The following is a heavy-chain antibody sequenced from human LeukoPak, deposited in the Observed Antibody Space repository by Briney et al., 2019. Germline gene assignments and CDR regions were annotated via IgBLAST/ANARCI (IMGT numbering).Heavy chain of an antibody. D-gene: IGHD2-15*01. V-gene: IGHV4-31*03. J-gene: IGHJ6*04. CDR2: TYYSGST. Sequence: SQTLSLTCTVSGDSISSGGYYWSWIRQHPGKGLEWIVYTYYSGSTYYNPSLKSRVTISVDTSKNQFSLKLSSVTAADTAVYYCARDRLPPPRGPSGMDVWGKGTTVTVSS. CDR1: GDSISSGGYY. CDR3: ARDRLPPPRGPSGMDV.